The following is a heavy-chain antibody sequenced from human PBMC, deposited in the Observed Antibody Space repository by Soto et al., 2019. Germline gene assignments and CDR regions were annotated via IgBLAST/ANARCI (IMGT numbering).Heavy chain of an antibody. Sequence: GASVKVSCKASGYTFTSYGVSWVRQAPGQGLEWMGWISAYNGNTNYAQKLQGRVTMTTDTSTSTAYMELRSLRSDDTAVYYCARVGKLSLSGDTDYWGQGTLVTVSS. CDR2: ISAYNGNT. J-gene: IGHJ4*02. CDR3: ARVGKLSLSGDTDY. D-gene: IGHD1-26*01. CDR1: GYTFTSYG. V-gene: IGHV1-18*01.